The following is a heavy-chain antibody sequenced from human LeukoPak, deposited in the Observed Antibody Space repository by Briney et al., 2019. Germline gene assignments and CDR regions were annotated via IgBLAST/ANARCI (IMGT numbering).Heavy chain of an antibody. CDR1: GYSFTGYY. CDR2: INPARGGT. CDR3: ARSVYGSGSYVAWG. Sequence: ASVKVSCKTSGYSFTGYYMHWVRQAPGQGLEWMGCINPARGGTDYAQKFQGRVTMTRDTSTSTVYMELSSLRSDDTAVYYCARSVYGSGSYVAWGWGQGTLVTVSS. D-gene: IGHD3-10*01. V-gene: IGHV1-2*02. J-gene: IGHJ4*02.